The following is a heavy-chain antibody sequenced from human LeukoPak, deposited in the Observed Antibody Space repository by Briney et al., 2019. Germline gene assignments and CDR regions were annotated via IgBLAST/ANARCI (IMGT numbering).Heavy chain of an antibody. V-gene: IGHV4-59*01. CDR1: GGSISSYY. CDR2: VYYSGST. Sequence: SETLSLTCTVSGGSISSYYWSWIRQPPGKGLEWIGYVYYSGSTNYNPSLKSRVTISVDTSKNQFSLKLSSVTAADTAVYYCARDRSFFDYWGQGTLVTVSS. CDR3: ARDRSFFDY. J-gene: IGHJ4*02.